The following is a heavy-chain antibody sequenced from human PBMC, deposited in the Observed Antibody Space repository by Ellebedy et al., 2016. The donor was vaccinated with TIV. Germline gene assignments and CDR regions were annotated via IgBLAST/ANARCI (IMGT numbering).Heavy chain of an antibody. V-gene: IGHV1-46*01. Sequence: ASVKVSCKASGYTFTNYFLYWVRQAPGQGLEWMGIINPTSGSSNYAQKFQGRVTMTRDTSTSTVYMVLSSLRSEDTAVYYCARGDNYYYDSSGYYYNYWGQGTLVTVSS. CDR2: INPTSGSS. J-gene: IGHJ4*02. CDR1: GYTFTNYF. CDR3: ARGDNYYYDSSGYYYNY. D-gene: IGHD3-22*01.